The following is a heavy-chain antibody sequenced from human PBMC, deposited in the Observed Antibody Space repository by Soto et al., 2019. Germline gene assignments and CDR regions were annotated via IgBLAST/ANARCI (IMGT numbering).Heavy chain of an antibody. CDR2: IYYSGST. V-gene: IGHV4-59*08. J-gene: IGHJ4*02. Sequence: SETLSLTCTVSGGSISSYYWSWIRQPPGKGLEWIGYIYYSGSTNYNPSLKSRVTISVDTSKNRCSLQLSSVTAADTAVYYCARGRSGYYTPDYWGQGTLVTVSS. CDR1: GGSISSYY. CDR3: ARGRSGYYTPDY. D-gene: IGHD3-3*01.